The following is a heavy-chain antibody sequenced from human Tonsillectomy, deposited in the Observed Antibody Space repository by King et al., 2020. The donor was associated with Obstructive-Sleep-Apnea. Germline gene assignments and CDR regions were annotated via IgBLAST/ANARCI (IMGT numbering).Heavy chain of an antibody. J-gene: IGHJ6*02. D-gene: IGHD2-15*01. V-gene: IGHV3-64*01. CDR2: ISSNGGST. CDR1: GFTFSSYA. CDR3: ARDQCSGGSCYSDYYYYAMDV. Sequence: VQLVESGGGLVQPGGSLRLSCAASGFTFSSYAMHWARQAPGKGLEYVSAISSNGGSTYYANSVKDRFTISRDNSKNTLYLQMGSLRAEDMAVYYCARDQCSGGSCYSDYYYYAMDVWGQGTTVTVSS.